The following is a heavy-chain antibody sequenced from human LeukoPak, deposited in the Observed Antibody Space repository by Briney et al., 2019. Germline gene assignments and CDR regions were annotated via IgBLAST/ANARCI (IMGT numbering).Heavy chain of an antibody. J-gene: IGHJ4*02. CDR1: GFTFSDYY. CDR2: ISSSGSTI. D-gene: IGHD3-10*01. CDR3: AKDPPIDYYYGSGSYFQFDY. Sequence: PGGSLRLSCAASGFTFSDYYMSWIRQAPGKGLEWVSYISSSGSTIYYADSVKGRFTISRDNSKNTLYLQMNSLRAEDTAVYYCAKDPPIDYYYGSGSYFQFDYWGQGTLVTVSS. V-gene: IGHV3-11*04.